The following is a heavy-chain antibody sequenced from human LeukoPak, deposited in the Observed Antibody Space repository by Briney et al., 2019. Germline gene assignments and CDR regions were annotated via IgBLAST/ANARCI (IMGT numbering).Heavy chain of an antibody. D-gene: IGHD5-24*01. CDR3: ARGRRDGYFDAFDI. Sequence: GGSLRLSCAASGFTFSSYAMHWVRQAPGKGLEWVAVISYDGSNKYYADSVKGRFTISRDNSKNTLYPQMNSLRAEDTAVYYCARGRRDGYFDAFDIWGQGTMVTVSS. J-gene: IGHJ3*02. CDR2: ISYDGSNK. CDR1: GFTFSSYA. V-gene: IGHV3-30*04.